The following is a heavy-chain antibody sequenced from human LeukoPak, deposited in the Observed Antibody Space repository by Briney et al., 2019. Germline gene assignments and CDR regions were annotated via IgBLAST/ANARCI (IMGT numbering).Heavy chain of an antibody. D-gene: IGHD3-10*02. CDR1: GFTFSSYE. Sequence: PGGSLRLSCAASGFTFSSYEMNWVRQAPGRGLEWVSYISSSGSTIYYADSVKGRFTISRDNAKNSLYLQMNSLRAEDTAVYYCAELSITMIGGVWGKGTTVTISS. CDR2: ISSSGSTI. CDR3: AELSITMIGGV. V-gene: IGHV3-48*03. J-gene: IGHJ6*04.